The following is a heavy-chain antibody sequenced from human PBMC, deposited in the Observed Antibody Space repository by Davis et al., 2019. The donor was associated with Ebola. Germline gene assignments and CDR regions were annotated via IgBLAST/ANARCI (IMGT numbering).Heavy chain of an antibody. CDR1: EFTFSTYD. Sequence: PGGSLRLSCAASEFTFSTYDMHWVRQAPGRGLEGVAIIDFNGNNKYYADFVKGRFTISRDNSKNTLYLQMDSLRVEDTAVYYCARPSGTYSFQYYGMDVWGQGTTATVSS. D-gene: IGHD1-26*01. J-gene: IGHJ6*02. V-gene: IGHV3-33*01. CDR2: IDFNGNNK. CDR3: ARPSGTYSFQYYGMDV.